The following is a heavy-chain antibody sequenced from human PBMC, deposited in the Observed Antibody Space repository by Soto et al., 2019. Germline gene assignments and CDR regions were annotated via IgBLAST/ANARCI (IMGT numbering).Heavy chain of an antibody. V-gene: IGHV4-30-2*01. Sequence: PSETLSLTCAVSGGSISSGGYSWSWIRQPPGKGLEWIGYIYHSGSTYYNPSLKSRVTISVDRSKNQFSLKLSSVTAADTAVYYCARGPRTPYYYYGMDVWGQGTTVTVSS. D-gene: IGHD1-7*01. J-gene: IGHJ6*02. CDR1: GGSISSGGYS. CDR3: ARGPRTPYYYYGMDV. CDR2: IYHSGST.